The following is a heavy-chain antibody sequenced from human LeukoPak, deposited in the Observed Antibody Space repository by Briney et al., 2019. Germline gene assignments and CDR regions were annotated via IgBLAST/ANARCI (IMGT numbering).Heavy chain of an antibody. J-gene: IGHJ3*02. Sequence: GGSLRLSCVAPGFTLSTYWMHWVRQAPGKGLVWVSRINSDGSATIYADSVRVRFTISRDSAKNTLYLQMNSLRPEDTAVYYCARKNDFEIWGQGTLVTVSS. CDR1: GFTLSTYW. D-gene: IGHD2/OR15-2a*01. CDR2: INSDGSAT. V-gene: IGHV3-74*01. CDR3: ARKNDFEI.